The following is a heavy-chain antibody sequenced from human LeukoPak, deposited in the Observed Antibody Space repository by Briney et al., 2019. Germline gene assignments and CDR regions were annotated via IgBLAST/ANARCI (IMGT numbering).Heavy chain of an antibody. D-gene: IGHD6-19*01. CDR3: ARGGAGLAVAIIDY. J-gene: IGHJ4*02. Sequence: GRSLRLSCAASGFTFSSYAMHWVRQAPGKGLEWVSDIYKGGSTYYADSVKGRFTISRDNSENTLYLQMNSLRAEDTAVYYCARGGAGLAVAIIDYWGQGTLVTVSS. CDR1: GFTFSSYA. CDR2: IYKGGST. V-gene: IGHV3-66*01.